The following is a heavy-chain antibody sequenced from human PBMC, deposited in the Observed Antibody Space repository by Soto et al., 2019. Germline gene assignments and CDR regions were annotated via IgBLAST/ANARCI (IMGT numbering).Heavy chain of an antibody. CDR1: GYTFTSYD. D-gene: IGHD6-19*01. CDR2: MNPNSGNT. CDR3: ARFVGWYDYYYYYMDV. V-gene: IGHV1-8*01. J-gene: IGHJ6*03. Sequence: ASVKVSCKASGYTFTSYDINWVRQATGQGLEWMGWMNPNSGNTGYAQKFQGRVTMTRNTSISTAYMELSSLRSEDTAVYYCARFVGWYDYYYYYMDVWGKGTTVTVSS.